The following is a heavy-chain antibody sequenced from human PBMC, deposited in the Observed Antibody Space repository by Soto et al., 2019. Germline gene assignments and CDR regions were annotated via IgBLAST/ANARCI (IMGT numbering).Heavy chain of an antibody. CDR3: ARGARGPTISGGRTNWFDP. D-gene: IGHD2-15*01. CDR1: GGSISSGGYY. J-gene: IGHJ5*02. CDR2: IYYSGST. Sequence: SETLSLTCTVSGGSISSGGYYWSWIRQHPGKGLEWIGYIYYSGSTYYNPSLKSRVTISVDTSKNQFSLKLSSVTAADTAVYYCARGARGPTISGGRTNWFDPWGQGTLVTVSS. V-gene: IGHV4-31*03.